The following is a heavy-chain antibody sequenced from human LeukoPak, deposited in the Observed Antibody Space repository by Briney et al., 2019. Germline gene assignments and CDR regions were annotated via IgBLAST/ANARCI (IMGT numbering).Heavy chain of an antibody. V-gene: IGHV4-61*01. Sequence: PSETLFLTCTVSGASVSSGTYFWTWIRQPPGKGLEWIGYISHSGSTNYNPSLKSRVTISLDTSKNQFSLKLSSVTAADTAVYFCARSPSGYRFDYWGQGTLVTVSS. J-gene: IGHJ4*02. CDR3: ARSPSGYRFDY. CDR2: ISHSGST. D-gene: IGHD3-22*01. CDR1: GASVSSGTYF.